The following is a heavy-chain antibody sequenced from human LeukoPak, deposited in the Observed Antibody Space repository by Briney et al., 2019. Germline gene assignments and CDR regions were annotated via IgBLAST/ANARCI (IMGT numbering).Heavy chain of an antibody. J-gene: IGHJ4*02. V-gene: IGHV3-48*01. Sequence: PGGSLRLSCAASGFTFSSYDMNWVRQAPGKGLEWVSYISSSRSTIYYADSVKGRFAISRDNAKNTLFLQMNSLRAEDTAVFYCAKDGYSGGWYGYFDYWGQGTLVTVSS. CDR2: ISSSRSTI. CDR3: AKDGYSGGWYGYFDY. CDR1: GFTFSSYD. D-gene: IGHD6-19*01.